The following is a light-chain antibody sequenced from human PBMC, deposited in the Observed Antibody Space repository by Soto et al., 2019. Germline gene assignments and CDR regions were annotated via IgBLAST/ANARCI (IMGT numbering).Light chain of an antibody. CDR3: CSYAGTYTFV. J-gene: IGLJ1*01. CDR2: DVT. CDR1: SSDVGTYKY. V-gene: IGLV2-11*01. Sequence: QSALTQPRSVSGSPGQSVTISRTGTSSDVGTYKYVSWYQQHPDKAPKLLIYDVTKRPSGVPDRFSGSKSDNTASLTISGLQADDEADYFCCSYAGTYTFVFGTGTKVTVL.